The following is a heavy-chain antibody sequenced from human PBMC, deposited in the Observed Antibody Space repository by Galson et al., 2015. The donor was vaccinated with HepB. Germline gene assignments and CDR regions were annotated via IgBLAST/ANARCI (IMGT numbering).Heavy chain of an antibody. CDR2: ISGSGGST. CDR1: GFTFSSYA. D-gene: IGHD6-19*01. Sequence: SLRLSCAASGFTFSSYAMSWVRQAPGKGLEWVSAISGSGGSTYYADSVKGRFTISRDNSKNTLYLQMNSLRAEDTAVYYCSSEQWLVRPLDYWGQGTLVTVSS. V-gene: IGHV3-23*01. CDR3: SSEQWLVRPLDY. J-gene: IGHJ4*02.